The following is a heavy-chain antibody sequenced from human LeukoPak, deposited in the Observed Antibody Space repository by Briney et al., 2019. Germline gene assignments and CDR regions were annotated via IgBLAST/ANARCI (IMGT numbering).Heavy chain of an antibody. J-gene: IGHJ3*02. D-gene: IGHD2-15*01. CDR1: GGSISSSSYY. V-gene: IGHV4-39*01. Sequence: SETLSLTCTVSGGSISSSSYYWGWIRQPPGKGLEWIGSIYYSGSTYYNPSLKSRVTISADTSKNQFSLKLSSVTAADTAVYYCARRATGGAFDIWGQGTMVTVSS. CDR3: ARRATGGAFDI. CDR2: IYYSGST.